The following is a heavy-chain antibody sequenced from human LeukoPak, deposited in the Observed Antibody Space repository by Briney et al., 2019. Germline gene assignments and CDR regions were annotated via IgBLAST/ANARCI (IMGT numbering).Heavy chain of an antibody. J-gene: IGHJ4*02. CDR1: GGSISSGDYC. CDR2: IYYSGST. Sequence: SETLSLTCTVSGGSISSGDYCWSWIRQPPGKGLEWIGYIYYSGSTYYDPSLKSRVTISVDTSTNQFSLKLSSVTAADTAVYYCASGYYYDSSGYYYGDWGQGTLVTVSS. D-gene: IGHD3-22*01. CDR3: ASGYYYDSSGYYYGD. V-gene: IGHV4-30-4*01.